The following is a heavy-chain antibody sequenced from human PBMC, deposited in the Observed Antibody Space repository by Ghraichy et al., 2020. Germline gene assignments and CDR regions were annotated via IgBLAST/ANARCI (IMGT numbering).Heavy chain of an antibody. J-gene: IGHJ6*02. D-gene: IGHD5-24*01. V-gene: IGHV4-34*01. CDR2: INHSGST. CDR3: ARGGWGWEMATISVRYYGMDV. Sequence: SQTLSLTCTVYGGSFSGYYWSWIRRPPGKGLEWIGEINHSGSTNYNPSLKSRVTISGDTSKSQFSLNLTSVTAADTAVYYCARGGWGWEMATISVRYYGMDVWGQGTTVTVSS. CDR1: GGSFSGYY.